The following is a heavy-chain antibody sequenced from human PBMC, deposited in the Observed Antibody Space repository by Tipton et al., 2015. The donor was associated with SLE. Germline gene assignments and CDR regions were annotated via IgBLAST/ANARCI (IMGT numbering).Heavy chain of an antibody. V-gene: IGHV4-61*02. Sequence: TLSLTCTVSGGSISSGSDYWSWIRQPAGKGLEWIGRIYTSGSTNYNPSLKSRVTMSVDTSKNQFSLRLTSVTVADTAVYYCVRDRGYWGQGTLVTVSS. D-gene: IGHD3-16*01. J-gene: IGHJ4*02. CDR1: GGSISSGSDY. CDR3: VRDRGY. CDR2: IYTSGST.